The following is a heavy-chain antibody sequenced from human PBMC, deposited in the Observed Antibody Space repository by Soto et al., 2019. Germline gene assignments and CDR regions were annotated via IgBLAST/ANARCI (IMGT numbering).Heavy chain of an antibody. CDR3: ATDGAGEKLAS. CDR1: GGSFSGYY. Sequence: PSETLSLTRGVYGGSFSGYYWTRIRQPPGKGLEWIGEINHSGSTNYNPSLTSRVTISVDTSQNQLSLTLSSVTAAGTPGYYVATDGAGEKLASWARGTLVTVSS. CDR2: INHSGST. J-gene: IGHJ4*02. D-gene: IGHD3-16*01. V-gene: IGHV4-34*01.